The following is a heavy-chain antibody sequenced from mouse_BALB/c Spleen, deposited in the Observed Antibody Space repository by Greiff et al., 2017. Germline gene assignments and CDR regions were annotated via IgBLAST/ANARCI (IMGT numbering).Heavy chain of an antibody. J-gene: IGHJ4*01. CDR1: GYTFTSYY. CDR2: IYPGDGST. CDR3: ASDRYGGVYYAMDY. D-gene: IGHD2-14*01. Sequence: QVQLKQSGPELVKPGASVKMSCKASGYTFTSYYIHWVKQRPGQGLEWIGWIYPGDGSTKYNEKFKGKTTLTADKSSSTAYMLLSSLTSEDSAIYFCASDRYGGVYYAMDYWGQGTSVTVSS. V-gene: IGHV1S56*01.